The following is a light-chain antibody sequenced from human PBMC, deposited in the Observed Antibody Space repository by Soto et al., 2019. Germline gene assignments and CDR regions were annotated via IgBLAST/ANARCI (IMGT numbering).Light chain of an antibody. CDR2: AAS. CDR1: QGLGTN. V-gene: IGKV3D-15*01. J-gene: IGKJ4*01. Sequence: EVVTTQSPATLSVSPGERATLSCRASQGLGTNLAWYQQKPGQAPRLLIYAASTRATGVPTRISGSGSGTEGTITISSLQQEDGSVYYCQQYNSWTLTFCGGTKVDIK. CDR3: QQYNSWTLT.